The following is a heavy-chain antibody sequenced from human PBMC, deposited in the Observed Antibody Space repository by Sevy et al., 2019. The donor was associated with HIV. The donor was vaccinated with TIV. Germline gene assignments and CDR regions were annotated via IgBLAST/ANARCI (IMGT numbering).Heavy chain of an antibody. J-gene: IGHJ3*01. CDR1: GFTFGDYA. CDR2: IRSKAYGGTT. CDR3: TREGLQQWLVVCFFDF. V-gene: IGHV3-49*03. D-gene: IGHD6-19*01. Sequence: GESLKISCTASGFTFGDYAMSWFRQAPGKGLEWVGFIRSKAYGGTTEYAASVKGRFTISRDDSKSIAYLQMNSLKTEDTAVYYCTREGLQQWLVVCFFDFWGQGTMVTVSS.